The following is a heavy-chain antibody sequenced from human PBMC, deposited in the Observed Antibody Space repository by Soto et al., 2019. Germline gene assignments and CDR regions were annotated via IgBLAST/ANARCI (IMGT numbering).Heavy chain of an antibody. CDR3: AKDVHSGYDYFDY. CDR2: ISGSGAGT. J-gene: IGHJ4*02. Sequence: EVQLLESGGGLVQPGGSLRLSCEVSGLTFSNYAMNWVRQAPGKGLEWVSSISGSGAGTYYADSVKGRFTISRDNAKNTLYLQMNSLRAEDTAVYYCAKDVHSGYDYFDYWGQGTLVTVSS. V-gene: IGHV3-23*01. CDR1: GLTFSNYA. D-gene: IGHD5-12*01.